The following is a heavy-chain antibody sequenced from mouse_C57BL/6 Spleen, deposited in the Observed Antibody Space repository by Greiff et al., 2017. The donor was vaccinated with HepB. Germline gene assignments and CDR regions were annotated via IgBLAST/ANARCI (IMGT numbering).Heavy chain of an antibody. Sequence: QVQLKESGAELVKPGASVKISCKASGYAFSSYWMNWVKQRPGKGLEWIGQIYPGDGDTNYNGKFKGKATLTADKSSSTAYMQLSSLTSEDSAVYFCARSGPSYYAMDYWGQGTSVTVSS. V-gene: IGHV1-80*01. J-gene: IGHJ4*01. D-gene: IGHD3-1*01. CDR3: ARSGPSYYAMDY. CDR2: IYPGDGDT. CDR1: GYAFSSYW.